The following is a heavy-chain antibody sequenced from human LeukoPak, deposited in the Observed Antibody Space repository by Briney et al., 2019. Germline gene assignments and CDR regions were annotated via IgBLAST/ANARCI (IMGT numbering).Heavy chain of an antibody. CDR1: GFSFDDYA. D-gene: IGHD1-26*01. CDR2: ISWNNGPI. V-gene: IGHV3-9*01. Sequence: GGSLRLSCAASGFSFDDYAMHWVRQAPGKGLEWVSGISWNNGPIGYADSVKGRFTISRDNVKHSLYLQMNSLRAEDTALYYCARVSSGSYSLDAFDIWGQGTMVTVSS. J-gene: IGHJ3*02. CDR3: ARVSSGSYSLDAFDI.